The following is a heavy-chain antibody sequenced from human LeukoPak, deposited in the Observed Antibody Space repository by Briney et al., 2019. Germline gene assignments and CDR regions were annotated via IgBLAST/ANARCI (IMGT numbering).Heavy chain of an antibody. CDR2: ISSSSSAM. J-gene: IGHJ4*02. V-gene: IGHV3-48*02. Sequence: GGSLRLSCAASGFTFSTHSMHWVRQAPGKGLEWISYISSSSSAMLYADSVKGRFTISRDNAKNSLYLQMNSLRDEDTAVYYCTRDTRVGGTMDFDYWGQGTLVTVSS. CDR1: GFTFSTHS. CDR3: TRDTRVGGTMDFDY. D-gene: IGHD1-26*01.